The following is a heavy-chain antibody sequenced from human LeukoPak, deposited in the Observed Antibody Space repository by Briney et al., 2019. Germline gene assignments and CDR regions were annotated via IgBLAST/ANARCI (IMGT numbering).Heavy chain of an antibody. J-gene: IGHJ4*02. CDR1: GFTFSNAW. Sequence: GGSLRLSCAPSGFTFSNAWMSWVRQAPGKGLEWVGCIKSKTDGGTTDYAAPVKGRFTISRDDSKNTLYLQMNSLKTEDTAVYYCTTAIQLWLDYFDYWGQGTLVTVSS. CDR3: TTAIQLWLDYFDY. D-gene: IGHD5-18*01. V-gene: IGHV3-15*01. CDR2: IKSKTDGGTT.